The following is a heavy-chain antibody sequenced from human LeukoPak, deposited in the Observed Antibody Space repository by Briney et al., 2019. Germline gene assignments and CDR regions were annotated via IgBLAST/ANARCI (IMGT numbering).Heavy chain of an antibody. CDR1: GFTFSRYA. CDR2: MRGDGGDI. D-gene: IGHD6-6*01. V-gene: IGHV3-23*01. J-gene: IGHJ3*02. Sequence: GGSLRLSCTGSGFTFSRYAMVWVRQAPGKGLEWVSAMRGDGGDIRYADSVKGRFTISRDNSKNTLYLQMNSLRAEDTAVYYCAKEASRGFDIWGQGTMVTVSS. CDR3: AKEASRGFDI.